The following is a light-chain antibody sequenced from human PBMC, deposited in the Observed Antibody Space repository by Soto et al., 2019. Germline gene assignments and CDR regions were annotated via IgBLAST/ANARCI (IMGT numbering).Light chain of an antibody. V-gene: IGKV1-39*01. CDR2: AAS. J-gene: IGKJ1*01. CDR3: QQSYSTPPGWT. Sequence: DIQMTQSPSSLSASVGDRVTITCRASQSISSYLNWYQQKPGKAPKLLIYAASSLQSGVPSRFSGSRSGTDFTLTISSLQPEDFATYYCQQSYSTPPGWTFGQGTKVEIK. CDR1: QSISSY.